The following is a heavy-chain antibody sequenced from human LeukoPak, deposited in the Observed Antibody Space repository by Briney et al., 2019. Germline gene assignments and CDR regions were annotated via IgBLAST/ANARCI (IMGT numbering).Heavy chain of an antibody. CDR3: ARDQDMTDIVVVPAALSAWFDP. CDR1: GYTFTGYY. D-gene: IGHD2-2*01. J-gene: IGHJ5*02. Sequence: ASVKVSCKASGYTFTGYYMHWVRQAPGQGLEWMGWINPNSGGTNYAQKFQGRLTMPRDTSISTAYMELSRLRSDDTAVYYCARDQDMTDIVVVPAALSAWFDPWGPGNPGHRLL. CDR2: INPNSGGT. V-gene: IGHV1-2*02.